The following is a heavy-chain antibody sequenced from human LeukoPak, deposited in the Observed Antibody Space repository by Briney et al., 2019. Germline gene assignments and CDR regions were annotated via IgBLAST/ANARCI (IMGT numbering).Heavy chain of an antibody. CDR2: IYYSGST. V-gene: IGHV4-34*01. CDR3: ARNWDDAFDI. Sequence: SETLSLTCAVYGGSFSGYYWSWIRQPPGKGLEWIGSIYYSGSTYYNPSLKSRVTISVDTSKNQFSLKLSSVTAADTAVYYCARNWDDAFDIWGQGTMVTVSS. J-gene: IGHJ3*02. D-gene: IGHD7-27*01. CDR1: GGSFSGYY.